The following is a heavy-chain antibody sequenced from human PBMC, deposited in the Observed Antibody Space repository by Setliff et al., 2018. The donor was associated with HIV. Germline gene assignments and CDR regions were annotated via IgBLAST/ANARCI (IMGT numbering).Heavy chain of an antibody. CDR2: TTSNGRTT. V-gene: IGHV3-23*01. Sequence: SGGSLRLSCAASGFTFSAYAMTWVRQAPGKGLEWVSATTSNGRTTDYAESVRGRFTLSRDNSGNTLYLQMTSLRAEDTAIYYCAKAWGSGYPSFESALMFDVWGQGTLVTVSS. J-gene: IGHJ4*02. D-gene: IGHD3-3*01. CDR1: GFTFSAYA. CDR3: AKAWGSGYPSFESALMFDV.